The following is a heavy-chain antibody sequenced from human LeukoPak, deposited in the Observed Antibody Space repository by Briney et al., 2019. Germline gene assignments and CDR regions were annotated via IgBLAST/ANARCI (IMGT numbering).Heavy chain of an antibody. CDR3: ARGFPQTTVTTGEFSRY. J-gene: IGHJ4*02. CDR2: ISSSGSTI. Sequence: GGSLRLSCAASGFTFSSYAMSWIRQAPGKGLEWVSYISSSGSTIYYADSVKGRFTISRDNAKNSLYLQMNSLRAEDTAVYYCARGFPQTTVTTGEFSRYWGQGTLVTVSS. V-gene: IGHV3-11*04. CDR1: GFTFSSYA. D-gene: IGHD4-11*01.